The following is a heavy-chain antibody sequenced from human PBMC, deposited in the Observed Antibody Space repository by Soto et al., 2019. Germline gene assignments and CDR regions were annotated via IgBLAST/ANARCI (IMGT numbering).Heavy chain of an antibody. CDR1: GFTFGSYS. Sequence: GGSLRLSCAASGFTFGSYSMNWVRQAPGKGLEWVSYISSSSSTIYYADSVKGRFTISRDNAKNSLYLQMNSLRAEDTAVYYCARDSSSGWFQGGMDVWGQGTTVTSP. V-gene: IGHV3-48*01. CDR2: ISSSSSTI. D-gene: IGHD6-19*01. CDR3: ARDSSSGWFQGGMDV. J-gene: IGHJ6*02.